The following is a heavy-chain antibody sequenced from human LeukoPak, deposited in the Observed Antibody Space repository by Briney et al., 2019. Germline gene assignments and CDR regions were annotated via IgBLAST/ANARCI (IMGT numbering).Heavy chain of an antibody. D-gene: IGHD2-2*01. V-gene: IGHV3-9*01. CDR1: GFTFDDYA. J-gene: IGHJ6*02. Sequence: GGSLRLSCAASGFTFDDYAMHWVRQAPGKGLEWVSGISWNSGSIGYADSVKGRFTISRDNAKNTLYLQMNSLRAEDTAVYYCARDFSIVVVPAAMGAYGMDVWGQGTTVTVSS. CDR2: ISWNSGSI. CDR3: ARDFSIVVVPAAMGAYGMDV.